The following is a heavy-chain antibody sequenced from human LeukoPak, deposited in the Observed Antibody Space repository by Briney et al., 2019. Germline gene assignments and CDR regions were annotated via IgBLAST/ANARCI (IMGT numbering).Heavy chain of an antibody. J-gene: IGHJ4*02. Sequence: PGGSLRLSCAASGFTFSSYAMSWVRQAPGKGLEWVSAISGSGGSTYYADSVKGRFTISRDNSKNTLYLQMNSLRAEDTAVYYCAKGYTSLSPSCGGDCYSLIPDFDYWGQGTLVTVSS. CDR1: GFTFSSYA. CDR2: ISGSGGST. V-gene: IGHV3-23*01. D-gene: IGHD2-21*02. CDR3: AKGYTSLSPSCGGDCYSLIPDFDY.